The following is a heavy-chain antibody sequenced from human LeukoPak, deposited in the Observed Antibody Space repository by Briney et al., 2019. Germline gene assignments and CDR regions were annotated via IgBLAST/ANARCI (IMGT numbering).Heavy chain of an antibody. CDR3: ARGGTLEYFQY. J-gene: IGHJ1*01. V-gene: IGHV3-48*01. CDR2: ISSSGTTI. Sequence: GGSLRLSCAASGFTFSSYSMNWVRQAPGKGLEWVSYISSSGTTIYYADSVKGRFTISRDNAKNSLYLQMNSLRAEDTAVYYCARGGTLEYFQYWGQGTLVSVSS. CDR1: GFTFSSYS.